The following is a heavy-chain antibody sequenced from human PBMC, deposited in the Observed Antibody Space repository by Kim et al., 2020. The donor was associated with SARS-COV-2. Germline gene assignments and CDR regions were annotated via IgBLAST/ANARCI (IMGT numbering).Heavy chain of an antibody. Sequence: GGSLRLSCAASGFTFSSYGMHWVRQAPGKGLEWVAVIWYDGSNKYYADSVKGRFTISRDNSKNTLYLQMNSLRAEDTAVYYCARDLGYSSSCKGADYWGQGTLVTVSS. CDR3: ARDLGYSSSCKGADY. D-gene: IGHD6-13*01. J-gene: IGHJ4*02. V-gene: IGHV3-33*01. CDR1: GFTFSSYG. CDR2: IWYDGSNK.